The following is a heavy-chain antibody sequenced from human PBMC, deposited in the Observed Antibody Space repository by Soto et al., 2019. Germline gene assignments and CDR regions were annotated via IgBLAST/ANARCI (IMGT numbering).Heavy chain of an antibody. D-gene: IGHD5-12*01. CDR2: IYYSGST. Sequence: PSETLSLTCAVSGGSISSGGYSWSWIRQPPGKGLEWIGYIYYSGSTYYNPSLKSRVTISVDTSKNQFSLKLSSVTAADTAVYYCARHRRGYSGYALEYWGQGTLVTVSS. J-gene: IGHJ4*02. CDR1: GGSISSGGYS. V-gene: IGHV4-30-2*03. CDR3: ARHRRGYSGYALEY.